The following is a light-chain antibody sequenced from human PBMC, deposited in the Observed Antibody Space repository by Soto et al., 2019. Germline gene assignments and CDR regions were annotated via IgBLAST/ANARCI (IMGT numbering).Light chain of an antibody. CDR1: NIGSKS. Sequence: SYELTQPPSVSVAPGKTARITCGGNNIGSKSVNWYQQKPGQAPVLVIYYDSDRPSGIPERFSGSNSGNTANLTISRVEAGDEADYSCQVWDSSSDHVVFGGGTKLTVL. CDR2: YDS. CDR3: QVWDSSSDHVV. V-gene: IGLV3-21*04. J-gene: IGLJ2*01.